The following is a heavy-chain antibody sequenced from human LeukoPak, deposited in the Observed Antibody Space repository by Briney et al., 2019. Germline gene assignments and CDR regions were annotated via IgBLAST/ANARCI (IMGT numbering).Heavy chain of an antibody. CDR2: ISSSSSYI. V-gene: IGHV3-21*01. J-gene: IGHJ4*02. Sequence: PGGSLRLSCAASGFTFSSYSMNWVRQAPGKGLEWVSSISSSSSYIYYADSVKGRFTISRDNAKNSLYLQMNSLRAEDTAVYYCARDHVDTAMVRSYWGQGTLSPSPQ. CDR1: GFTFSSYS. D-gene: IGHD5-18*01. CDR3: ARDHVDTAMVRSY.